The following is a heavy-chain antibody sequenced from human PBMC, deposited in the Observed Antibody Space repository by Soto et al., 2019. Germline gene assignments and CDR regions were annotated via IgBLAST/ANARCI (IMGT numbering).Heavy chain of an antibody. Sequence: SETLSLTCTVSGGSISSGDYYWSWIRQPPGKGLEWIGYIYYSGSTYYNPSLKSRVTISVDTSKNQFSLKLSSVTAADTAVYYCARDRDDYGGNFDYWGQGTLVTVSS. D-gene: IGHD4-17*01. V-gene: IGHV4-30-4*01. CDR3: ARDRDDYGGNFDY. CDR2: IYYSGST. CDR1: GGSISSGDYY. J-gene: IGHJ4*02.